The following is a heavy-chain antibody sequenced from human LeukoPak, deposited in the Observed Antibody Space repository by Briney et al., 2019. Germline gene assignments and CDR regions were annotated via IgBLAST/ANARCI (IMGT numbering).Heavy chain of an antibody. D-gene: IGHD6-13*01. Sequence: TGGSLRLSCAASGFTFSSNGMNWVRQAPGKGLEWVANIKQDGSEKYYVDSVKGRFTISRDNAKNSLYLQMNSLRAEDTAVYYCARDFREQQLYGMDVWGQGTTVTVSS. CDR2: IKQDGSEK. CDR3: ARDFREQQLYGMDV. V-gene: IGHV3-7*01. J-gene: IGHJ6*02. CDR1: GFTFSSNG.